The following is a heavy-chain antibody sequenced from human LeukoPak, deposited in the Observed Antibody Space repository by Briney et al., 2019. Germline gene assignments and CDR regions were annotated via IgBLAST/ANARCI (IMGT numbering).Heavy chain of an antibody. V-gene: IGHV4-39*01. CDR1: GGSISSSSYY. J-gene: IGHJ4*02. Sequence: KPSETLSLTCTVSGGSISSSSYYWGWIRQPPGKGLEWIGSIYYSGSTYYNPSLKSRVTISVDTSKNQFSLKLSSVTAADSAVYYCARRDHYDSSGYFDYWGQGTLVTVSS. D-gene: IGHD3-22*01. CDR2: IYYSGST. CDR3: ARRDHYDSSGYFDY.